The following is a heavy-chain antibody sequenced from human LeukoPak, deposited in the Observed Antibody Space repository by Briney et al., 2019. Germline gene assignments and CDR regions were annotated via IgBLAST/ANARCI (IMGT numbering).Heavy chain of an antibody. J-gene: IGHJ6*02. Sequence: GGSLRLSCAASGFTFSSYGMHWVRQAPGKGLEWVAVIWYDGSNKYYADSVKGRFTISRDNSKNTLYLQMNSLRAEDTAVYYCARVLLPRIAAKTHGMDVWGQGTTVTVSS. CDR1: GFTFSSYG. D-gene: IGHD6-13*01. CDR3: ARVLLPRIAAKTHGMDV. CDR2: IWYDGSNK. V-gene: IGHV3-33*01.